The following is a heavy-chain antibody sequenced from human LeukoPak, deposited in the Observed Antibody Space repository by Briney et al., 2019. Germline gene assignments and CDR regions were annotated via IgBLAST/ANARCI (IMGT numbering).Heavy chain of an antibody. CDR2: IIPIFGTA. CDR1: GGTFSSYA. V-gene: IGHV1-69*05. CDR3: ARGYYYGSGIGAFDI. J-gene: IGHJ3*02. Sequence: EASVKLSCKASGGTFSSYAISWVRQAPGQGLEWMGGIIPIFGTANYAQKFQGRVTITTDESTSTAYMELSSLRSEDTAVYYCARGYYYGSGIGAFDIWGQGTMVTVSS. D-gene: IGHD3-10*01.